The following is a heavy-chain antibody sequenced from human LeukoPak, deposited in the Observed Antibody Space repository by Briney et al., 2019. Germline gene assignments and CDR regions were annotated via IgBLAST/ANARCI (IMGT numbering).Heavy chain of an antibody. J-gene: IGHJ4*02. D-gene: IGHD3-22*01. CDR3: AKSVFYDSSGYAFDY. CDR2: IRYDGSNK. CDR1: GFAFSSYG. Sequence: GGSLRLSCAASGFAFSSYGMHWVRQAPGKGLEWVPFIRYDGSNKYYADSVKGRFTISRDNSKNTLYLQMNSLRAEDTAVYYCAKSVFYDSSGYAFDYWGQGTLVTVSS. V-gene: IGHV3-30*02.